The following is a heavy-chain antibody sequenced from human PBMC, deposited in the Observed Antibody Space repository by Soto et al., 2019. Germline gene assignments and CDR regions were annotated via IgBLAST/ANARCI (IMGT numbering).Heavy chain of an antibody. CDR3: AHRVRIEGHFDP. CDR1: GFSLSTSGVA. CDR2: IYWDDDR. V-gene: IGHV2-5*02. J-gene: IGHJ5*02. Sequence: QITLKESGPPLVKPTQTLTLTCSFSGFSLSTSGVAVGWIRQPPGKALEWLAVIYWDDDRRYSPSLKSRLTITKDTSKNQVVLTMTNMDPVDTATYYCAHRVRIEGHFDPWGQGTLVTVSS.